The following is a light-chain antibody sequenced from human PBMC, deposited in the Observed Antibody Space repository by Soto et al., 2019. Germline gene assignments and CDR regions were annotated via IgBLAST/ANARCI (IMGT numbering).Light chain of an antibody. J-gene: IGLJ1*01. V-gene: IGLV2-8*01. CDR2: EVS. CDR1: SSDVGGYDY. Sequence: QSPVTHPPSASASPGPAVTITPIGTSSDVGGYDYVSWYQQYPGKHPKLMIVEVSKQPSGVPDRFSGSKSGNTASLTVSGLQAEDEADYYCLSYAGTAYVFGTGTKVPVL. CDR3: LSYAGTAYV.